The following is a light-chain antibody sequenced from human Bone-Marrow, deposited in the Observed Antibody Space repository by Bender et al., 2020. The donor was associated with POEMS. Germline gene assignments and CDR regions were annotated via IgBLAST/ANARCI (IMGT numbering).Light chain of an antibody. Sequence: QSVLTQPPSVSEAPRQRVTISCSGSSANVGRHAVNWYQQRPGKAPKLLIYYDDLLSSGVSDRFSGSKSGASASLAISKLQFEDEADYFCAAWDDSLSGWVFGGGTKLTVL. CDR2: YDD. J-gene: IGLJ3*02. CDR3: AAWDDSLSGWV. V-gene: IGLV1-36*01. CDR1: SANVGRHA.